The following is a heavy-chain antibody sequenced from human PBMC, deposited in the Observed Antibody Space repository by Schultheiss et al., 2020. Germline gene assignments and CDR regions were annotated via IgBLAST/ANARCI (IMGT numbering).Heavy chain of an antibody. Sequence: SETLSLTCAVYGVSFSGYYWSWIRQPPGKGLEWIGEINHSGSTNYNPSLKSRVTISVDTSKNQFSLKLSSVTAADTAVYYCARRPTRYYGMDVWGQGTTVTVSS. CDR3: ARRPTRYYGMDV. CDR1: GVSFSGYY. V-gene: IGHV4-34*01. J-gene: IGHJ6*02. CDR2: INHSGST.